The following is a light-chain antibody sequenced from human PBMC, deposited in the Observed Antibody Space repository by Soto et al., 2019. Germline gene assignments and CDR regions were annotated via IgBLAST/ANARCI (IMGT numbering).Light chain of an antibody. CDR1: QSISTW. CDR3: QQYNTYPLT. CDR2: KAS. V-gene: IGKV1-5*03. Sequence: DIQMTQSPSTLSASVGDRVTITCRASQSISTWLAWYQQKPGKAPKLLIYKASSLEGGVPSRFGGSGSGTLFNITINSLHPDEFATYYCQQYNTYPLTLGGGTTVDIK. J-gene: IGKJ4*01.